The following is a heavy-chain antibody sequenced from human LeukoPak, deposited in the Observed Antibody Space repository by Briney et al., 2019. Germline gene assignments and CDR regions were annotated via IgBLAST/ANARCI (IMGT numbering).Heavy chain of an antibody. D-gene: IGHD3-16*02. J-gene: IGHJ4*02. CDR1: GFTFHTFG. CDR2: ISYDGSNK. CDR3: AKDPRDKYDYVWGSYLGYFDY. V-gene: IGHV3-30*18. Sequence: GGSLRLSCAASGFTFHTFGMHWVRQAPGKGLEWVAVISYDGSNKYYADSVKGRFTISRDNSKNTLYLQMNSLRAEDTAVYYCAKDPRDKYDYVWGSYLGYFDYWGQGTLVTVSS.